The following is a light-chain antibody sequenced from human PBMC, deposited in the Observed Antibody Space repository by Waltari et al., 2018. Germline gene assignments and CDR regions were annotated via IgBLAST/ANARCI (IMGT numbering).Light chain of an antibody. CDR1: SSDVGGYNY. Sequence: QSALTQPPSASGSPGQSVTISCTGTSSDVGGYNYVSWYQQHPGKAPNPTIVWVSYRPSGGPVLFAGSKSGNTASLTVSGLQAEDEAVYYCSSYAGSNKKVVFGGGTKLTVL. CDR3: SSYAGSNKKVV. V-gene: IGLV2-8*01. J-gene: IGLJ2*01. CDR2: WVS.